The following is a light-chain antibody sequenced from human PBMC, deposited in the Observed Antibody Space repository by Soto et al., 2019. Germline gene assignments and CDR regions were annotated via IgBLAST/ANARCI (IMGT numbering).Light chain of an antibody. V-gene: IGKV3-20*01. Sequence: ESVLTQSPGTLSLSPGERATLSCRASQSVSSNYLAWYQQKPGQAPRLLIYGASTRATGIPDRFSGSGSGTDFTLTISGLEPEDSAVYYCQQSYSTPYTFGQGTKLEIK. CDR3: QQSYSTPYT. J-gene: IGKJ2*01. CDR1: QSVSSNY. CDR2: GAS.